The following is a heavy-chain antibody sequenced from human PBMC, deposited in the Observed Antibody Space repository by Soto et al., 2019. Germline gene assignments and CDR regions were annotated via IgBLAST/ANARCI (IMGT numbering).Heavy chain of an antibody. J-gene: IGHJ3*01. CDR1: GFTISGKKY. V-gene: IGHV3-53*01. CDR2: LYDIDGS. D-gene: IGHD1-1*01. Sequence: DVQLVESGGGLIQPGESLRLSCAAFGFTISGKKYVAWVRQAPGKGLEWVSALYDIDGSFYADSVKGRFTTSSDSSKTTVYLQMNDLRPDDTAVYYCATWHEREHAYDGWGLGTTVTGSS. CDR3: ATWHEREHAYDG.